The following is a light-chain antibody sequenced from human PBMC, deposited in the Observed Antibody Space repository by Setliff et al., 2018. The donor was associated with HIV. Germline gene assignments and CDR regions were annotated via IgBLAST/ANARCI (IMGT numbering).Light chain of an antibody. J-gene: IGLJ1*01. CDR3: CSYAGSGTYV. Sequence: LTQPASVSGSPGQSITTSCTGTSSDVGSYNLVSWYQQHPGKAPKLMIYEVSKRPSGVSNRFSGSKSGNTASLTISGLQAEDETDYYCCSYAGSGTYVFGTGTKVTVL. V-gene: IGLV2-23*02. CDR1: SSDVGSYNL. CDR2: EVS.